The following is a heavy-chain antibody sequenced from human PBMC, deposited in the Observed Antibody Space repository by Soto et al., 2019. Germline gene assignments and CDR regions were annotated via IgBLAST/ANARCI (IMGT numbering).Heavy chain of an antibody. Sequence: SETLSLTCTVSGGSIGSGGYYWSWIRQHPGTGLEWIGYIYYSGSTYYNPSLKSRVTISVDTSKNQFSLNLSSVTAADTAVYYCARTYYDILTGYFMDVWGQGTTVTVS. CDR3: ARTYYDILTGYFMDV. CDR2: IYYSGST. V-gene: IGHV4-31*03. D-gene: IGHD3-9*01. J-gene: IGHJ6*02. CDR1: GGSIGSGGYY.